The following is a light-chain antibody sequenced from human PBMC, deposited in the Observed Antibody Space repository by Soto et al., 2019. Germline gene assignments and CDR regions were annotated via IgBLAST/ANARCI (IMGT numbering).Light chain of an antibody. J-gene: IGKJ1*01. CDR3: MQALQSVT. CDR1: QSLLHSNGYNY. V-gene: IGKV2-28*01. Sequence: DIVMTQSPLSLPVTPGEPASISCRSSQSLLHSNGYNYLDWYLQKPGQSPQLLIYLGSYRASGVPDMFSGSGSGTDFTLKISRVEAEDVGVYYCMQALQSVTFGQGTKVEIK. CDR2: LGS.